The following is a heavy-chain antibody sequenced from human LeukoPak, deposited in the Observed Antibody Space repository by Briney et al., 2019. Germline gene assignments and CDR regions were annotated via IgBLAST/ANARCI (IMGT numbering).Heavy chain of an antibody. CDR2: INPNSGGT. CDR1: GYTLTGYY. D-gene: IGHD2-15*01. CDR3: ANIRGYCSGGSCSDY. Sequence: ASVKVSCKASGYTLTGYYMHWVRQAPGQGLEWMGWINPNSGGTNYAQKFQGRVTMTRDTSVSTAYMELSRLRFDDTAVYYCANIRGYCSGGSCSDYWGQGTLVTVSS. J-gene: IGHJ4*02. V-gene: IGHV1-2*02.